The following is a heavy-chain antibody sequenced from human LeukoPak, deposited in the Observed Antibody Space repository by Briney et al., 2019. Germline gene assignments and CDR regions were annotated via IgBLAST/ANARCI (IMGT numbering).Heavy chain of an antibody. J-gene: IGHJ4*02. Sequence: GGSLRLSCAASGFTFSNFAMLWVRQAPGKGLEWVSSISRSGDSTHYTDSVKGRFTISRDNSRNTVYLQMNSLRAEDTALYYCAKVLVSGYYYDYWGQGTLVTVSS. V-gene: IGHV3-23*01. D-gene: IGHD3-22*01. CDR1: GFTFSNFA. CDR2: ISRSGDST. CDR3: AKVLVSGYYYDY.